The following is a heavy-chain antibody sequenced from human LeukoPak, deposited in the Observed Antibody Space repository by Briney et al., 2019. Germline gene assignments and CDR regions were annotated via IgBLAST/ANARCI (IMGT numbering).Heavy chain of an antibody. CDR2: INPNSGDT. J-gene: IGHJ4*02. V-gene: IGHV1-2*06. D-gene: IGHD3-16*01. CDR1: GYTFTGYY. CDR3: ARDYPKAYDYVRDY. Sequence: GASVKVSCKASGYTFTGYYMHWVRQAPGQGLEWMGRINPNSGDTNYAQKLQGRVTMTTDTSTSTAYMELRSLRSDDTAVYYCARDYPKAYDYVRDYWGQGTLVTVSS.